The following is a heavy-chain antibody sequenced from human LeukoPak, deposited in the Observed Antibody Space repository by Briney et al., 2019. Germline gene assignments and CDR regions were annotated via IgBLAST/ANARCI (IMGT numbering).Heavy chain of an antibody. CDR3: ARDLSTVTTYADY. D-gene: IGHD4-17*01. Sequence: GGSLTLSCAVSGFTFSNYWMNWVRQAPGKGLEWVANIKQDGSAQNYVDSVKGRFTISRDNAGNSLYLQMNSLRAEDTAVYYCARDLSTVTTYADYWGQGTLVTVSS. CDR1: GFTFSNYW. J-gene: IGHJ4*02. V-gene: IGHV3-7*03. CDR2: IKQDGSAQ.